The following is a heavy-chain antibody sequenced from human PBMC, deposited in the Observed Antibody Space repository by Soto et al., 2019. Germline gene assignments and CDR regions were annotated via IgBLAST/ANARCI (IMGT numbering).Heavy chain of an antibody. D-gene: IGHD1-26*01. Sequence: SETLSLTCTVSGGSISSYDCSWIRQPPGKGLEWIGYIYYSGSTNYNPSLKSRVTISVDTSKNQFSLKLSSVTAADTAVYYCARRYGGNLDYWGQGTLVTVSS. CDR2: IYYSGST. V-gene: IGHV4-59*08. CDR3: ARRYGGNLDY. CDR1: GGSISSYD. J-gene: IGHJ4*02.